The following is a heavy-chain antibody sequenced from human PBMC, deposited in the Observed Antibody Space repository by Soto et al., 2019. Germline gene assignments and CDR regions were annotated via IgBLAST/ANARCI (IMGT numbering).Heavy chain of an antibody. CDR2: INPDTGAA. V-gene: IGHV1-2*02. CDR3: ARERVGQYGSDWHHVPFDV. CDR1: GYTFTDYY. J-gene: IGHJ3*01. Sequence: QLQLVQSGAEVKKLGASVKVSCRSSGYTFTDYYIHWVRQAPGQGLEWMGWINPDTGAATFAHKFYDLVTMTRDTSITTAYMELSGLTSDDTAVYYCARERVGQYGSDWHHVPFDVWGQGTLVTVSS. D-gene: IGHD6-19*01.